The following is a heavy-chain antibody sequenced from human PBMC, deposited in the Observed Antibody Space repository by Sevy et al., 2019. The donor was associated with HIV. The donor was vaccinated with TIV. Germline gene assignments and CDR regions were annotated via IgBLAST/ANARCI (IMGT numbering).Heavy chain of an antibody. CDR1: GFTVTSNY. CDR2: FYNGDST. CDR3: AREAGSSSFDY. V-gene: IGHV3-53*01. Sequence: GGSVRLSCAATGFTVTSNYMSWVRQGPGKGLEWVSGFYNGDSTQYADSVKGRFTISRDKSNNTLYFQMDSLRAEDTAVYYCAREAGSSSFDYWGQGTLVTVSS. J-gene: IGHJ4*02. D-gene: IGHD6-13*01.